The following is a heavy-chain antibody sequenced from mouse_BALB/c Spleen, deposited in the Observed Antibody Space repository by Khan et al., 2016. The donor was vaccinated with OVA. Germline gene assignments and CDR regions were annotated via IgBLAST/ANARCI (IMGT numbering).Heavy chain of an antibody. V-gene: IGHV1-7*01. Sequence: QLQQSGAELAKPGASVKMSCKASGYTFINYWILWIKQRPGQGLEWIGYINPSTGYTEYNQNFKDKATLTADKSSSTAYMQLSSLTSEDSTVYYCARRRLRWDFDYWGQGTTLTVSS. CDR3: ARRRLRWDFDY. CDR1: GYTFINYW. D-gene: IGHD1-1*01. J-gene: IGHJ2*01. CDR2: INPSTGYT.